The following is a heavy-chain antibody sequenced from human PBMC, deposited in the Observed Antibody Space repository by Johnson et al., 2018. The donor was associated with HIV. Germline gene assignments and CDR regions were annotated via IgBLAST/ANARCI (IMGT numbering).Heavy chain of an antibody. CDR3: ARDRIVGWEPYDAFDI. V-gene: IGHV3-20*04. J-gene: IGHJ3*02. D-gene: IGHD1-26*01. CDR2: INWNGGST. CDR1: GFTFDDYG. Sequence: VQLVESGGGVVRPGGSLRLSCAASGFTFDDYGMSWVRQAPGKGLEWVSGINWNGGSTGYADSVKGRFPISRDKAKNFLYLQMNSLRAEDTALYYCARDRIVGWEPYDAFDIWGQGTMVTVSS.